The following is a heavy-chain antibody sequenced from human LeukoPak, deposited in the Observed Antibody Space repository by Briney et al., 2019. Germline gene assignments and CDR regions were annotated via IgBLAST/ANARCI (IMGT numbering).Heavy chain of an antibody. J-gene: IGHJ6*02. CDR1: GFTFSSYG. V-gene: IGHV3-33*01. Sequence: GRSLRLSCAASGFTFSSYGMHWVRQAPGKGLEWVAVIWYDGSNKYYADSVKGRFTISRDNSKNTLYLQMNSLRAEDTAVYYCARENNYGDYNLRYYYYYGMDVWGQGITVTVSS. D-gene: IGHD4-17*01. CDR3: ARENNYGDYNLRYYYYYGMDV. CDR2: IWYDGSNK.